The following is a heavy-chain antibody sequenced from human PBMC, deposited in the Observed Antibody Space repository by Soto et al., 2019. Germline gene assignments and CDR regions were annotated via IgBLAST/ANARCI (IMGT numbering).Heavy chain of an antibody. V-gene: IGHV1-69*01. CDR1: GGSLRNSV. J-gene: IGHJ4*02. CDR3: ARLGHPGH. Sequence: QVQLVQSGAEVKKPGSSVKVSCTASGGSLRNSVISWVRQAPAQRLEWMGGVIPILGTANYAQKFQGRGTMTADEATSTAYMDLSSLSPDDPAVYYCARLGHPGHWGPGTLVIVSS. CDR2: VIPILGTA.